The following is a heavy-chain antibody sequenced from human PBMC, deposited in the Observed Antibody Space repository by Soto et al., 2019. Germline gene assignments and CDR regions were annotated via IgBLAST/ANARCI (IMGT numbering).Heavy chain of an antibody. CDR1: GGSISISSYY. Sequence: SETLSLTCTVSGGSISISSYYWGWIRHPPGKGLEWIGSIYYSGSTYYNPSLKSRVTISVDTSKNRFSLKLSSVTAADTAVYYCARGYCSGGSCYFIFDYWGQGTLVTVSS. D-gene: IGHD2-15*01. V-gene: IGHV4-39*01. CDR3: ARGYCSGGSCYFIFDY. J-gene: IGHJ4*02. CDR2: IYYSGST.